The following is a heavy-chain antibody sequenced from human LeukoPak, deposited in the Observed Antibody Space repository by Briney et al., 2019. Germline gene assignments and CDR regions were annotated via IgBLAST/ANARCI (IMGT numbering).Heavy chain of an antibody. V-gene: IGHV3-49*03. J-gene: IGHJ4*02. Sequence: GGSLRLSCTASGLNFDNYAMSWIRQAPGKGLEWVGYIRSKGYGGVAEYGTSVRGRFIISTDDSKSIAYLQMNSLKTEDTGVYYCAAASGFDFWGRGTLVTVSS. CDR1: GLNFDNYA. CDR2: IRSKGYGGVA. CDR3: AAASGFDF. D-gene: IGHD6-25*01.